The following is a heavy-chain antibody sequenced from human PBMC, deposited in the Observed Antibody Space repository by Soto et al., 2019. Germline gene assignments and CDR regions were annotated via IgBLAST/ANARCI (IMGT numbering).Heavy chain of an antibody. D-gene: IGHD2-21*02. Sequence: GGSLRLSCAASGFTFSDYWMTWVRQAPGKGLEWVANIKQDGTEKYYVASVNGRFTISRDNAENSLYLQMNGLTAEDTAVYYCARESGDWPLNWFDPWGQGTLVTVSS. V-gene: IGHV3-7*01. CDR1: GFTFSDYW. CDR2: IKQDGTEK. CDR3: ARESGDWPLNWFDP. J-gene: IGHJ5*02.